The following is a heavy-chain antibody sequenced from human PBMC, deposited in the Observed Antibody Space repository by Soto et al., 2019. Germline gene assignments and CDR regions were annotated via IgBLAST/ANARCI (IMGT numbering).Heavy chain of an antibody. V-gene: IGHV4-59*01. CDR2: IYYSGST. D-gene: IGHD7-27*01. CDR3: ARMRLTGDLDY. J-gene: IGHJ4*02. CDR1: VGSISSYY. Sequence: SETLSLTCTVSVGSISSYYWSWIRQPPGKGLEWIGYIYYSGSTNYNPSLKSRVTISVDTSKNQFSLKLSSVTAADTAVYYCARMRLTGDLDYWGQGTLVTVSS.